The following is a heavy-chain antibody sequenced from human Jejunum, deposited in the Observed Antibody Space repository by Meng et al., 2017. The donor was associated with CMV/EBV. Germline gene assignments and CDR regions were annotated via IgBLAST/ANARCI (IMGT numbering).Heavy chain of an antibody. CDR1: GFTFSKYW. CDR3: AKSAHSYGNDAFDI. J-gene: IGHJ3*02. CDR2: INSDGST. V-gene: IGHV3-74*01. Sequence: SGFTFSKYWMNWVRQAPGKGLVWVSRINSDGSTNYADFVKGRFTMSRDNAKNTVYLQMSSLRDEDTAVYYCAKSAHSYGNDAFDIWGQGTMVTVSS. D-gene: IGHD5-18*01.